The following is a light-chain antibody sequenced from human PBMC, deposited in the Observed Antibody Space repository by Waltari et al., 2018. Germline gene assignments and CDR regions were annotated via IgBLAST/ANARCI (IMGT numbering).Light chain of an antibody. V-gene: IGKV3-15*01. J-gene: IGKJ4*01. CDR1: QNIDNT. CDR2: GAS. CDR3: QQYNRWPPLT. Sequence: EVVMTQSPAALSVSPGERVTLSCQASQNIDNTLAWYQQKPGQRPRLLIYGASTRATGVPARFSGSGSGTEFTLTISSLQSEDCAVFYCQQYNRWPPLTFGGGTKVEIK.